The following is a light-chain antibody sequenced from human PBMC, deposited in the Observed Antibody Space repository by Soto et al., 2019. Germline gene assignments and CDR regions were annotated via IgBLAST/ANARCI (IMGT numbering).Light chain of an antibody. CDR3: SSYAVSNTDVV. CDR1: RSDVGGYGY. V-gene: IGLV2-8*01. CDR2: EVT. J-gene: IGLJ2*01. Sequence: QSALIQPPSASGSPGQSVTISCTGTRSDVGGYGYVSWYQQYPGKAPKLMIYEVTKRPSWVPDRFSGSKSGNTASLTVSGLPTEDEADYYCSSYAVSNTDVVFGGGTKLTVL.